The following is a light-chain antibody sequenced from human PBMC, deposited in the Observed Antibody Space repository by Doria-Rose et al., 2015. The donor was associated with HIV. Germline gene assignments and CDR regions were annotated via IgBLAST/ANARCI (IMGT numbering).Light chain of an antibody. CDR3: QQYYSTPPK. CDR2: WAS. CDR1: QSVLYSSNNKNF. Sequence: DSLTVSLGERATINCKSSQSVLYSSNNKNFLAWYQQKPGQPPKLLIYWASTRESGVPDRFSGSGSGTDFTLTISSLQAEDVAVYYCQQYYSTPPKFGQGTGLEIK. V-gene: IGKV4-1*01. J-gene: IGKJ2*01.